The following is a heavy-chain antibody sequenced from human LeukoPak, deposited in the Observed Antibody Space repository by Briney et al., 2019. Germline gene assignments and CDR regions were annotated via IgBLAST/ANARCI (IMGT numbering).Heavy chain of an antibody. Sequence: ASVKVSCKASGGTFSSYAISWVRQAPGQGLEWMGGIIPIFGTANYAQKFQGRVTITTGESTSTAYMELSSLRSEDTAVYCCARDYGSGSYYNVDAFDIWGQGTMVTVSS. D-gene: IGHD3-10*01. J-gene: IGHJ3*02. CDR3: ARDYGSGSYYNVDAFDI. CDR2: IIPIFGTA. V-gene: IGHV1-69*05. CDR1: GGTFSSYA.